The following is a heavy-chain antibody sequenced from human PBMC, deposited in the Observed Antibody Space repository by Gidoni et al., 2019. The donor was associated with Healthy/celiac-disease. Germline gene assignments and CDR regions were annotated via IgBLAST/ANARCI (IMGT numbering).Heavy chain of an antibody. V-gene: IGHV3-11*05. CDR1: GFTFSYYY. J-gene: IGHJ6*02. CDR3: AREWVVRGANYGMDV. Sequence: QVQLVESGGGLVKPGGSLRLSCAASGFTFSYYYMSWIRQAPGKGLEWVSDIRSSSSYTNYADSVKGRFTISRDNAKNSLYLQMNSLRAEDTAVYYCAREWVVRGANYGMDVWGQGTTVTVSS. D-gene: IGHD3-10*01. CDR2: IRSSSSYT.